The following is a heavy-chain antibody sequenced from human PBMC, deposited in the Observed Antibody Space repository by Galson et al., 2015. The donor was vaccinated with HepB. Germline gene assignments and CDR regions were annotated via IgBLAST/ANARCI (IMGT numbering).Heavy chain of an antibody. CDR1: GFTVSSNY. CDR2: IYSGGST. Sequence: SLRLSCAASGFTVSSNYMSWVRQAPGKGLEWVSVIYSGGSTYYADSVKGRFTISGDNSKNTLYLQMNSLRAEDTAVYYCARTLDYGDYVGWYFDLWGRGTLVTVSS. V-gene: IGHV3-66*01. J-gene: IGHJ2*01. CDR3: ARTLDYGDYVGWYFDL. D-gene: IGHD4-17*01.